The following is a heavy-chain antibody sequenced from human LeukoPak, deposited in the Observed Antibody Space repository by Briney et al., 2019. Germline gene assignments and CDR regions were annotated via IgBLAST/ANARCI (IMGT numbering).Heavy chain of an antibody. CDR2: IYAGESDT. D-gene: IGHD3-22*01. CDR1: GYRFTSFW. V-gene: IGHV5-51*01. J-gene: IGHJ4*02. CDR3: VGSSDYYDSSGYDY. Sequence: GGSLKTSCKGPGYRFTSFWIGLVRQVPGKGLGWIGIIYAGESDTRCSPYFQGQVTISADKSISNAYLQWSSVKASDNAMYYCVGSSDYYDSSGYDYWGQGALVSVSS.